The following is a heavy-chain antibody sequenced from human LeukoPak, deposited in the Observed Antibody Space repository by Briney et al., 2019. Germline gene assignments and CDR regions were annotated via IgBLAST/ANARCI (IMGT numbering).Heavy chain of an antibody. V-gene: IGHV1-18*04. CDR1: GYTFTGYY. CDR3: ASSIAVAGTIVTDDAFDI. Sequence: GASVKVSCKASGYTFTGYYMHWVRQAPGQGLEWMGWISAYNGNTNYAQKLQGRVTMTTDTSTSTAYMELRSLRSDDTAVYYCASSIAVAGTIVTDDAFDIWGQGTMVTVSS. D-gene: IGHD6-19*01. CDR2: ISAYNGNT. J-gene: IGHJ3*02.